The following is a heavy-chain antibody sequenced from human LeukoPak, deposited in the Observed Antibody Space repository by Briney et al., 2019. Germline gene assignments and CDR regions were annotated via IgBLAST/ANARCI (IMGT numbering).Heavy chain of an antibody. V-gene: IGHV1-69*13. D-gene: IGHD6-13*01. CDR3: ARGTQEQHLVFNWFDP. CDR2: IIPIFGTA. CDR1: GGTFSSYA. J-gene: IGHJ5*02. Sequence: WASVKVSCKASGGTFSSYAISWVRQAPGQGLEWMGGIIPIFGTANYAQKFQGRVTITADESTSTAYMELSSLRSEDTAVYYCARGTQEQHLVFNWFDPWGQGTLVTVSS.